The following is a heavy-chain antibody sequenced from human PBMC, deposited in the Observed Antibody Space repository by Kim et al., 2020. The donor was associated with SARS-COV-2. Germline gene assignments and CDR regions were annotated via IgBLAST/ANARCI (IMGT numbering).Heavy chain of an antibody. V-gene: IGHV5-51*01. CDR1: GYTLSNYW. CDR3: AKTSRTGLATGY. CDR2: IYPDDSDT. Sequence: GEPPRIPRRGSGYTLSNYWVAWVRPTPDKGLEWVGIIYPDDSDTKYSSSFQGRVIISADTSSSTAFLQWRSLQASDTAMYYCAKTSRTGLATGY. J-gene: IGHJ4*03.